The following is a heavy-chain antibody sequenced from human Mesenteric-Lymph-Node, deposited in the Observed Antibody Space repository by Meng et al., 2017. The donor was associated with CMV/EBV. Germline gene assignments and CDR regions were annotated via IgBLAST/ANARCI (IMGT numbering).Heavy chain of an antibody. CDR2: ISSSSSYI. D-gene: IGHD2-2*02. V-gene: IGHV3-21*04. CDR1: GFSVSGNY. Sequence: GGSLRLSCAASGFSVSGNYMNWVRQGPGKGLEWVSSISSSSSYIYYADSVKGRFTVSRDNAKNSLYLQMNSLRAEDTAVYYCARDHSCSSTSCYRWFDPWGQGTLVTVSS. CDR3: ARDHSCSSTSCYRWFDP. J-gene: IGHJ5*02.